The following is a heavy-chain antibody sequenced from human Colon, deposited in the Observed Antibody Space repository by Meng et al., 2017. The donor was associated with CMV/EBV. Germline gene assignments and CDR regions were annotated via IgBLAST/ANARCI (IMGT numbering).Heavy chain of an antibody. D-gene: IGHD3-22*01. CDR1: GDSVSSNSAA. CDR3: ARDSSSSAYSPFDY. CDR2: TYYRSKWYN. Sequence: QVQLRQSGPGLVKPSXTLPLTCAXSGDSVSSNSAAWNWIRQSPSRGLEWLGRTYYRSKWYNDYAVSVKSRITINPDTSKNQFSLQLNSVTPEDTAVYYCARDSSSSAYSPFDYWGQGTLVTVSS. V-gene: IGHV6-1*01. J-gene: IGHJ4*02.